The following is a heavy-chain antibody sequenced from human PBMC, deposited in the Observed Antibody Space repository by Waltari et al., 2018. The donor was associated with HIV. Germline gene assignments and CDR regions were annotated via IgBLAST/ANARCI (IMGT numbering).Heavy chain of an antibody. CDR1: GGSFSGYY. CDR2: IKHSGST. V-gene: IGHV4-34*01. D-gene: IGHD2-15*01. Sequence: QVQLQQWGAGLLKPSETLSLTCAVYGGSFSGYYWSWIRQPPGKGLEWIGEIKHSGSTNDNPSLKSRGTISVDTSKNQLSLKLSSVTAADTAVYYCARGYCSGGSCYLYYFDYWGQGTLVTVSS. J-gene: IGHJ4*02. CDR3: ARGYCSGGSCYLYYFDY.